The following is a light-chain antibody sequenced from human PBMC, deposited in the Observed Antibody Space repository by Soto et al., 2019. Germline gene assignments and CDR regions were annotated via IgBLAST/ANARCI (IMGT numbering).Light chain of an antibody. CDR1: SGDIGSYTY. Sequence: QSALTQPASVSGSPGQSITISCTGTSGDIGSYTYVSWYQQYPGKAPKLLISEVTNRPSGVPDRFSGSKSSNTASLTVSGLQAEDEADYYCSSYAGSNNFVFGTGTKVTVL. CDR2: EVT. V-gene: IGLV2-8*01. CDR3: SSYAGSNNFV. J-gene: IGLJ1*01.